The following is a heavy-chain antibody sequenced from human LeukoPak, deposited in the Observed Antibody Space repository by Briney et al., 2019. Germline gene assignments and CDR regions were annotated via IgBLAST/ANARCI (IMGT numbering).Heavy chain of an antibody. CDR1: GFAFSRYG. D-gene: IGHD2-2*01. Sequence: GRSLRLSCAASGFAFSRYGMHWVRQAPGKGLEGVALILHDGTNRNHADSVKGRFTISRDNSNNTLYLQMSSLRAEDTAVYYCARGPGALHYWGQGALVTASS. CDR3: ARGPGALHY. J-gene: IGHJ4*02. V-gene: IGHV3-30*03. CDR2: ILHDGTNR.